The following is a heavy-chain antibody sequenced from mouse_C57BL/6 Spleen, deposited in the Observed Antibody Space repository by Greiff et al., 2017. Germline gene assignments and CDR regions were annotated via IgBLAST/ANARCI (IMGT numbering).Heavy chain of an antibody. CDR2: INPNNGGT. CDR3: ARSGDYDGFAY. V-gene: IGHV1-22*01. D-gene: IGHD2-4*01. CDR1: GYTFTDYN. J-gene: IGHJ3*01. Sequence: EVQLQESGPELVKPGASVKMSCKASGYTFTDYNMHWVKQSHGKSLEWIGYINPNNGGTSYNQKFKGKATLTVNKSSSTAYMELRSLTSEDSAVHYCARSGDYDGFAYWGQGTLVTVSA.